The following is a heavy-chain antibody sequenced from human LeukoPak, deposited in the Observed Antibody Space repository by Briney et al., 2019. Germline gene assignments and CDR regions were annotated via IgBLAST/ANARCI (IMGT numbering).Heavy chain of an antibody. CDR3: ASWGAGGNS. J-gene: IGHJ4*02. CDR2: INPDGSGK. Sequence: GGSLRLSCEASGFTLSTYWMNWVRQVPGKGLDWVANINPDGSGKRYVDSVKGRFTIARDNADNSLSLQMNSLRAEDTAVYYCASWGAGGNSWGQGTLVTVST. V-gene: IGHV3-7*01. D-gene: IGHD3-16*01. CDR1: GFTLSTYW.